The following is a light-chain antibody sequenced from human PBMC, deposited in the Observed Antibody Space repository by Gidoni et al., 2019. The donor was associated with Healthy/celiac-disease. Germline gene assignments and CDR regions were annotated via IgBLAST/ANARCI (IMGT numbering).Light chain of an antibody. CDR2: GAS. J-gene: IGKJ3*01. Sequence: ELLLTQSQGTLSLSPGERSTLSCRASQSVSSSYLAWYQQKPGQAPRLLIYGASSRATGIPDRFSGSGSGTDFTLTISRLEPEDFAVYYCQQYGSSPFTFGPXTKVDIK. CDR3: QQYGSSPFT. V-gene: IGKV3-20*01. CDR1: QSVSSSY.